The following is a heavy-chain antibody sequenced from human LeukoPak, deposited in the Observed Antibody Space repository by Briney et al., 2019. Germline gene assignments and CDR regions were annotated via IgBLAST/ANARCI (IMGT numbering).Heavy chain of an antibody. J-gene: IGHJ4*02. CDR3: ARVYQLKWLVPTLGY. Sequence: ASVKVSCKASGYTFTGYHMHWVRQAPGQGLEWMGWINPNSGGTNYAQKFQGRVTMTRDTSISTAYMELSRLRSDDTAVYYCARVYQLKWLVPTLGYWGQGTLVTVSS. CDR2: INPNSGGT. V-gene: IGHV1-2*02. CDR1: GYTFTGYH. D-gene: IGHD6-19*01.